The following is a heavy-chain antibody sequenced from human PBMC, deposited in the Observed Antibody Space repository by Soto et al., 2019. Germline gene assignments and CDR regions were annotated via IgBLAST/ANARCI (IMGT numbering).Heavy chain of an antibody. CDR1: GYTFTGYY. CDR2: INPNSGGT. J-gene: IGHJ6*02. CDR3: ARAPPYGDYGIVYYHYGMDV. D-gene: IGHD4-17*01. Sequence: VASVKVSCKASGYTFTGYYMHWVRQAPGQGLEWMGWINPNSGGTNYAQKFQGWVTMTRDTSISTAYMELSRLRSDDTAVYYCARAPPYGDYGIVYYHYGMDVWGQGTTVTVSS. V-gene: IGHV1-2*04.